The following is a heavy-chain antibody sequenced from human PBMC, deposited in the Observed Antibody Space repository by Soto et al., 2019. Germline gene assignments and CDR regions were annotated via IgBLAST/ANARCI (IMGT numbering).Heavy chain of an antibody. CDR3: ARSRKRYSGSYYCAFDI. J-gene: IGHJ3*02. V-gene: IGHV1-69*13. Sequence: GASVKVSCKASGGTFSSYAISWVRQAPGQGLEWMGGIIPIFGTANYAQKFQGRVTITADESTSTAYMELSSLRSEDTAVYYCARSRKRYSGSYYCAFDIWGQGTMVTVSS. CDR2: IIPIFGTA. D-gene: IGHD1-26*01. CDR1: GGTFSSYA.